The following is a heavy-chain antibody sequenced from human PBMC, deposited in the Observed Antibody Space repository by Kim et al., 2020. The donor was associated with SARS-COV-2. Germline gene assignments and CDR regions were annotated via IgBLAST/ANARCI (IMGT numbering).Heavy chain of an antibody. J-gene: IGHJ4*02. CDR3: ANSEGLWFGEIYFDY. V-gene: IGHV3-30*15. D-gene: IGHD3-10*01. Sequence: DSVKGRFTIARDNSKDTLDLQKRGLRAEDTAVYYCANSEGLWFGEIYFDYWGQGTLVTVSS.